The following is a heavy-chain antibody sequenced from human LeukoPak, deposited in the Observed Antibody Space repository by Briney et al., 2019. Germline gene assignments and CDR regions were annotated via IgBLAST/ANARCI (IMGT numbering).Heavy chain of an antibody. V-gene: IGHV4-34*01. CDR1: GGSIRGYF. D-gene: IGHD2-8*02. J-gene: IGHJ5*02. CDR3: ARGRGAGDVVLLAVAMQDWFDP. Sequence: LETLSLTCAVYGGSIRGYFWSWIRQPPGKGLEWIGEISHGGGPNHNPSLKSRVTMSVDRSKNQSSLKLSSVTVADTAVYYCARGRGAGDVVLLAVAMQDWFDPWGQGSLVTVSS. CDR2: ISHGGGP.